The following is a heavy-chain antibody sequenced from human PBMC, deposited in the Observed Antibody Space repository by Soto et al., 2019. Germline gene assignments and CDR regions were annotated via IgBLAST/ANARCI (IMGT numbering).Heavy chain of an antibody. CDR1: GYTFTSYG. CDR2: INPSGGST. J-gene: IGHJ5*02. CDR3: ARDPQPLRYFDWSPNWFDP. Sequence: ASVKVSCKASGYTFTSYGISWVRQAPGQGLEWMGIINPSGGSTSYAQKFQGRVTMTRDTSTSTVYMELSSLRSEDTAVYYCARDPQPLRYFDWSPNWFDPWGQGTLVTVSS. V-gene: IGHV1-46*01. D-gene: IGHD3-9*01.